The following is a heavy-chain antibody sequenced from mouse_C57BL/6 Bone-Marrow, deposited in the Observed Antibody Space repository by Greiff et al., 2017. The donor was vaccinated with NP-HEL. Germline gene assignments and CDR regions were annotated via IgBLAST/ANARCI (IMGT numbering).Heavy chain of an antibody. D-gene: IGHD6-2*01. J-gene: IGHJ1*03. CDR3: ARSLYWGSYWYFDV. V-gene: IGHV1-22*01. CDR2: INPNNGGT. CDR1: GYTFTDYN. Sequence: EVQLQQSGPELVKPGASVKMSCKASGYTFTDYNMHWVKQSHGKSLEWIGYINPNNGGTSYNQKFKGKATLTVNKSSSTAYMELRSLTSEDSAVYYCARSLYWGSYWYFDVWGTGTTVTVSS.